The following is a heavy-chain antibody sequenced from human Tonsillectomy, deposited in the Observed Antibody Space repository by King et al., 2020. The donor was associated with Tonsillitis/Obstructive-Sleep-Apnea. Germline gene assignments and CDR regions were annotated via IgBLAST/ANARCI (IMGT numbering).Heavy chain of an antibody. V-gene: IGHV4-39*01. D-gene: IGHD3-10*01. J-gene: IGHJ4*02. CDR1: GGSISTSTYY. CDR3: ARLLNWHGEFYFDS. Sequence: VQLQESGPGLVKPSETLSLTCAVSGGSISTSTYYWGWIRQPPGKGLEWIASVYYSGSTHYNPSLKSRVIISVDTSKNQFSLRLRSVTAADTAVYYCARLLNWHGEFYFDSWGQGTLVTVSS. CDR2: VYYSGST.